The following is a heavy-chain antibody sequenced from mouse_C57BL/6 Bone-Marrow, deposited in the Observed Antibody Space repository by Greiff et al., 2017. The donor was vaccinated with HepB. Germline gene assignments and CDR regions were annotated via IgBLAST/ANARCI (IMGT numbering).Heavy chain of an antibody. V-gene: IGHV5-4*01. J-gene: IGHJ2*01. Sequence: EVKLMESGGGLVKPGGSLKLSCAASGFTFSSYAMSWVRQTPEKRLEWVATISDGGSYTYYPDNVKGRFTISRDNAKNNLYLQMSNLKSEDTAMYYCARETLRDYFDYWGQGTTLTVSS. CDR1: GFTFSSYA. D-gene: IGHD1-1*01. CDR3: ARETLRDYFDY. CDR2: ISDGGSYT.